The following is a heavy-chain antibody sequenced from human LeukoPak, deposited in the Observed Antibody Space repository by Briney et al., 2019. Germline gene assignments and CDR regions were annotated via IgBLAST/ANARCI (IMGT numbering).Heavy chain of an antibody. D-gene: IGHD2-15*01. CDR3: AKDWGCSGGSCYSSYFDY. CDR1: GFTFSSYS. V-gene: IGHV3-23*01. Sequence: PGGSLRLSCAASGFTFSSYSMNWVRQAPGKGLEWVSAISGSGGSTYYADSVKGRFTISRDNSKNTLYLQMNSLRAEDTAVYYCAKDWGCSGGSCYSSYFDYWGQGTLVTVSS. J-gene: IGHJ4*02. CDR2: ISGSGGST.